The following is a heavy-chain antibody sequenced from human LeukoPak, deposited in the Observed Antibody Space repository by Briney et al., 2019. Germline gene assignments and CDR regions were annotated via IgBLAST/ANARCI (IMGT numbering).Heavy chain of an antibody. D-gene: IGHD1-26*01. CDR3: ARVRIVGSTYDAFNI. Sequence: GGSPRPSCAASGFTFSNYGMHWVRQAPGRGLEWVVFISYDGSNKYYPDSAKGRFTISRDNSKNTLYLQMNSLRAEDTAVYYCARVRIVGSTYDAFNIRVQGTMVTVSS. CDR2: ISYDGSNK. J-gene: IGHJ3*02. V-gene: IGHV3-30*03. CDR1: GFTFSNYG.